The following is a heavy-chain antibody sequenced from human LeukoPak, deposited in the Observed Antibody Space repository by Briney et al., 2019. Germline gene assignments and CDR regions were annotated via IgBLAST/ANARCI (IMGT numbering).Heavy chain of an antibody. D-gene: IGHD2-2*01. V-gene: IGHV1-46*01. CDR3: ARERCLSVVPAAMTHGYYYGMDV. CDR1: GYTFTSYY. CDR2: INPSGGST. J-gene: IGHJ6*04. Sequence: AASVKVSCKASGYTFTSYYMHWVRQAPGQGLEWMGIINPSGGSTSYAQKFQGRVTMTRDTSTSTVYMELSSLRSEDTAVYYCARERCLSVVPAAMTHGYYYGMDVWGKGTTVTVSS.